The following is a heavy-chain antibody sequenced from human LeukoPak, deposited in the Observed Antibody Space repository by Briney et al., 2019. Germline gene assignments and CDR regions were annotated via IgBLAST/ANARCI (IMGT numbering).Heavy chain of an antibody. CDR3: ARVVVVAANSDAFDI. V-gene: IGHV7-4-1*02. CDR1: GYTFTRYA. Sequence: GASVKVSCKASGYTFTRYAMNWVRQAPGQGLEWMGWINTNTGNPTYAQGFTGRFVFSLDTSVSTAYLQISSLKAEDTAVYYCARVVVVAANSDAFDIWGQGTMVTVSS. CDR2: INTNTGNP. J-gene: IGHJ3*02. D-gene: IGHD2-15*01.